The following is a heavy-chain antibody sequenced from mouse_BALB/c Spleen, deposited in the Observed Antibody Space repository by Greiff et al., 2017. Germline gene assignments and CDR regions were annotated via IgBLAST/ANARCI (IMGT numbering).Heavy chain of an antibody. D-gene: IGHD1-1*01. CDR1: GFSLTSYG. CDR3: ARGDYGSSFLFAY. CDR2: IWAGGST. J-gene: IGHJ3*01. V-gene: IGHV2-9*02. Sequence: VQLKESGPGLVAPSQSLSITFTVSGFSLTSYGVHWVRQPPGKGLEWLGVIWAGGSTNYNSALMSRLSISKDNSKSQVFLKMNSLQTDDTAMYYCARGDYGSSFLFAYWGQGTLVTVSA.